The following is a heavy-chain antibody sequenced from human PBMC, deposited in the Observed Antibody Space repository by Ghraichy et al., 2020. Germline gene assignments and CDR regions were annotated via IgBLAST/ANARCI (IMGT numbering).Heavy chain of an antibody. D-gene: IGHD6-19*01. Sequence: ASVKVSCKASGYTFTGYYMHWVRQAPGQGLEWMGWINPNSGGTNYAQKFQGWVTMTRDTSISTAYMELSRLRSDDTAVYYCARDQASSGLNNWFDPWGQGTLVTVSS. V-gene: IGHV1-2*04. CDR2: INPNSGGT. CDR1: GYTFTGYY. CDR3: ARDQASSGLNNWFDP. J-gene: IGHJ5*02.